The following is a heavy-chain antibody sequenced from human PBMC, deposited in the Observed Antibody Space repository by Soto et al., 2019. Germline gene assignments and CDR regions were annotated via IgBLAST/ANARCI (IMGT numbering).Heavy chain of an antibody. D-gene: IGHD2-21*01. J-gene: IGHJ6*02. CDR1: GGTFSSFA. CDR3: ASCGGDCFHPRQEFGMDV. CDR2: IIPLFRTP. Sequence: QVQLVQSGAEVKKPGSSVKVSCRASGGTFSSFAFSWVRQAPGHGPEWMGGIIPLFRTPKYAQKFEGRVLITADESTTTVYMQFRSLRSEDTAVYYCASCGGDCFHPRQEFGMDVWGQGTTVTVSS. V-gene: IGHV1-69*01.